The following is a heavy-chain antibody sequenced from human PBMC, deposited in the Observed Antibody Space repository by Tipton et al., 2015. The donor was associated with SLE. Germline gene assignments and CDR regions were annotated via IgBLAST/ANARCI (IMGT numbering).Heavy chain of an antibody. Sequence: TLSLTCTVSGGSISSHYWSWIRQPAGKGREWIGRIYTSGSTNYNPSLKSRVTMSVDTSKNQFSLKLSSVTAADTAVYYCARATVTRDAFDIWGQGTMVTVSS. CDR3: ARATVTRDAFDI. J-gene: IGHJ3*02. CDR2: IYTSGST. D-gene: IGHD4-17*01. V-gene: IGHV4-4*07. CDR1: GGSISSHY.